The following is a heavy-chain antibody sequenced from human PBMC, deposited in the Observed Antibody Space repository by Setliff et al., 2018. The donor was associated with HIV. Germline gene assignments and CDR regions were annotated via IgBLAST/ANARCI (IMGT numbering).Heavy chain of an antibody. J-gene: IGHJ6*02. CDR1: GGSISLHY. Sequence: SETLSLTCTISGGSISLHYWSWIRQPPGKGLEWIGTIYYDGSTIYDPSLRSRVTMSVDTSKNQFSVKLNSVTAADTAVYYCARRGDFFYYAMDVWGQGTTVTVSS. V-gene: IGHV4-59*11. CDR2: IYYDGST. CDR3: ARRGDFFYYAMDV.